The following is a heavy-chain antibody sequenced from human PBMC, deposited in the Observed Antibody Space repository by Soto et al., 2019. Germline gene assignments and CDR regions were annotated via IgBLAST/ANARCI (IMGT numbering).Heavy chain of an antibody. V-gene: IGHV1-18*01. J-gene: IGHJ4*02. Sequence: QVQLVQYGAEVKKPGASVKVSCKASGYTFTSYGINWVRQAPGQGLEWMGWVSAYNGNTNYAQKLQGRVTMTIDTSTSTAYMVLSSRRSDCTAVYYWARVFSEQPGTSCDFRCKGTQVTGSS. CDR2: VSAYNGNT. CDR3: ARVFSEQPGTSCDF. CDR1: GYTFTSYG. D-gene: IGHD3-3*01.